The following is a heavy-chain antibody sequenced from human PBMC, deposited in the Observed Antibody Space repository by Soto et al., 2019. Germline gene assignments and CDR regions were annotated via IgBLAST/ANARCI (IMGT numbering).Heavy chain of an antibody. D-gene: IGHD3-10*01. Sequence: GGSLRLCCAAAGFILSNFAMYWVRRAPGKGLEWVSSIRQSGDRSSYADSAKGRFTISRDNSKNTLYLQMNGLRLDDTAVYYCVTAVRTRLDNWGPGTLVTVSS. J-gene: IGHJ4*02. CDR2: IRQSGDRS. CDR3: VTAVRTRLDN. CDR1: GFILSNFA. V-gene: IGHV3-23*01.